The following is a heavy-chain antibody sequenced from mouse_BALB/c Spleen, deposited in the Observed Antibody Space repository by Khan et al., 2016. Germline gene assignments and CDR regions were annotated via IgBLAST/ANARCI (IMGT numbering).Heavy chain of an antibody. J-gene: IGHJ2*01. CDR3: TRFRSANY. Sequence: QIQLVQSGPELKKPGETVKISCKASGYNFTNYGMNWVKQAPGKGLNWMGWINTYTGETTYTDDFQGRFSFSLETSASTAYLQINNLQNEDMATYFCTRFRSANYWGQGTTLTVSS. CDR1: GYNFTNYG. V-gene: IGHV9-1*02. D-gene: IGHD6-1*01. CDR2: INTYTGET.